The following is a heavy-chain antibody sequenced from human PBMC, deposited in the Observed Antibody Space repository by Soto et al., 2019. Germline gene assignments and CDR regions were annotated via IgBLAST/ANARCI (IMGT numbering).Heavy chain of an antibody. CDR3: AKDAPYDRTGYDAFEI. J-gene: IGHJ3*02. Sequence: VSLRLSCAASGLMFSTYTINCVRQAPGKGLEWVSSISGSTGGTYYADSVKGRFTISRDDSKSTVLLQMNSLRVEDTAVYYCAKDAPYDRTGYDAFEIWGEGTMVTVSS. CDR1: GLMFSTYT. D-gene: IGHD3-22*01. CDR2: ISGSTGGT. V-gene: IGHV3-23*01.